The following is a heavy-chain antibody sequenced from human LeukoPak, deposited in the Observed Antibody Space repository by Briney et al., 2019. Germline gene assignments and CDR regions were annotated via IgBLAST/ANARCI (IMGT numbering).Heavy chain of an antibody. Sequence: ASVKVSCKASGYTFTSYYMHWVRQAPGQGLEWMGIINPSGGSTSYAQKFQGRVTMTRDTPTSTVYMELSSLRSEDTAVYYCARDHGIRGYSYGYAKTFDYWGQGTLVTVSS. CDR2: INPSGGST. CDR3: ARDHGIRGYSYGYAKTFDY. D-gene: IGHD5-18*01. J-gene: IGHJ4*02. CDR1: GYTFTSYY. V-gene: IGHV1-46*01.